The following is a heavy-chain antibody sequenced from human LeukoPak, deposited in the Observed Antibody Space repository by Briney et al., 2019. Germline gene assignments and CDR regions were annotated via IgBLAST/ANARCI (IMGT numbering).Heavy chain of an antibody. CDR1: GFTFSNYA. Sequence: PGGSLRLSCAAPGFTFSNYAMSWVRQAPGKGLEWVSAITGSGDTTYYADSVKGRFAISRDNSKNTVYLQMNSLRAEDTAVYYCANRRCTGTSCYLDYWGQGTLVTVSS. CDR2: ITGSGDTT. CDR3: ANRRCTGTSCYLDY. D-gene: IGHD2-2*01. J-gene: IGHJ4*02. V-gene: IGHV3-23*01.